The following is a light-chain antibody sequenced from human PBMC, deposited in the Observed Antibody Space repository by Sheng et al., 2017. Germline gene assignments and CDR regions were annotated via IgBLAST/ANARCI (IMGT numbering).Light chain of an antibody. CDR1: SSDVGYYDH. CDR3: SSYTITATRV. J-gene: IGLJ1*01. CDR2: EVT. Sequence: QSALTQPASVSGSPGQSITISCTGTSSDVGYYDHVSWYQQHPGKAPKLMVYEVTKRPSGISNRFSGSKSGNTASLTISGLQADDEADYYCSSYTITATRVFGTGTRVTVL. V-gene: IGLV2-14*01.